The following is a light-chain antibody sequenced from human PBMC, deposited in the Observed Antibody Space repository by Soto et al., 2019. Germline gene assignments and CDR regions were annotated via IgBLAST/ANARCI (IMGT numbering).Light chain of an antibody. V-gene: IGKV1-5*01. CDR1: QSISSW. CDR2: DAS. Sequence: DSQMTQSPSTLSGSVGDRVTITCRASQSISSWLAWYQQKPGKAPKLLIYDASSLESGVPSRFSGSGSGTEFTLTISSLQPDDFATYYCQQYNSYSQTFGQGTKVDIK. CDR3: QQYNSYSQT. J-gene: IGKJ1*01.